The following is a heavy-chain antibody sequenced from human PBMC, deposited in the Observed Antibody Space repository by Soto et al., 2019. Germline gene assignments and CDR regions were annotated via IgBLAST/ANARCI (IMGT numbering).Heavy chain of an antibody. V-gene: IGHV3-7*02. CDR2: IKYDGSEE. J-gene: IGHJ5*02. Sequence: EVQVVESGGGLVQPGGSLRLSCAGSGFTFSDYWMSWARQAPGKGLEWVANIKYDGSEEYYVDSVRGRFTISRDNAMNSLHLQMNSLRADDTAVYYCARFASGNSASTWGQGTLVTVSS. CDR1: GFTFSDYW. D-gene: IGHD5-12*01. CDR3: ARFASGNSAST.